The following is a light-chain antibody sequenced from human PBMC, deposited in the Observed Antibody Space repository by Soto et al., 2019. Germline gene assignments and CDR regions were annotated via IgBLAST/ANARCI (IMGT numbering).Light chain of an antibody. J-gene: IGKJ5*01. CDR1: HSVSSTF. CDR3: KQSASSVT. CDR2: NAD. Sequence: TQCPATLSVSPGEPSTLTCSASHSVSSTFLAWYQQKPGQAPTLLVYNADTRATGIPDRFSGSGLGTHFTLTISSLEPEDFAMYYCKQSASSVTFGQGTRLEIK. V-gene: IGKV3-20*01.